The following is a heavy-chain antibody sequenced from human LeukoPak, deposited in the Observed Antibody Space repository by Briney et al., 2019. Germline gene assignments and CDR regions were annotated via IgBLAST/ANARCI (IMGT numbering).Heavy chain of an antibody. D-gene: IGHD2-8*01. Sequence: GGSLRLSCAASGFTFSDDYMSWIRQAPGKGLEWISFISSSSSYAKYADSVKGRFTISRDNAKNSLYLQMNSLRADDTALYYCARDQEKVYGPSIWGQGTLVTVSS. CDR1: GFTFSDDY. V-gene: IGHV3-11*06. CDR2: ISSSSSYA. J-gene: IGHJ4*02. CDR3: ARDQEKVYGPSI.